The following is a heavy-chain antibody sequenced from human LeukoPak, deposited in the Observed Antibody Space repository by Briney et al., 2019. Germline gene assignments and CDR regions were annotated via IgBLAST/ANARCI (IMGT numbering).Heavy chain of an antibody. Sequence: GGSLRLSCAASGFTLSNYWMAWVRQAPGKGLEWVASIKQDGSEKYYVDSVKGRFTISRDNAKNSLYLQMNSLRAEDTAVYYCTRMYRNGFDYWGQGTLVTVSS. V-gene: IGHV3-7*02. D-gene: IGHD1-1*01. CDR1: GFTLSNYW. CDR3: TRMYRNGFDY. J-gene: IGHJ4*02. CDR2: IKQDGSEK.